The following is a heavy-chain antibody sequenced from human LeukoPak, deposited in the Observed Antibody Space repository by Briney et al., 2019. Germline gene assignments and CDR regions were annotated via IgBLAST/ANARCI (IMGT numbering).Heavy chain of an antibody. D-gene: IGHD3-9*01. Sequence: SETLSLTCTVSGGSISSSSYYWGWIRQPPGKGLEWIGSSYYSGSTYYNPSLKSRVTISVDTSKNQFSLKLSSVTAADTAVYYCARVLDISRYCDTSSCSYYFDYWGQGTLVTVSS. CDR1: GGSISSSSYY. V-gene: IGHV4-39*07. CDR2: SYYSGST. CDR3: ARVLDISRYCDTSSCSYYFDY. J-gene: IGHJ4*02.